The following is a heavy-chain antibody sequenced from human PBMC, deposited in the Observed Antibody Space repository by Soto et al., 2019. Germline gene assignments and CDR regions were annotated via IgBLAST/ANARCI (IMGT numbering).Heavy chain of an antibody. V-gene: IGHV3-53*02. J-gene: IGHJ4*02. CDR2: IYSGGST. CDR1: GFTVSNNY. D-gene: IGHD2-2*02. Sequence: EVQLVETGGGLIQPGGSLRLSCAASGFTVSNNYMSWVRQAPGKGLEWVSPIYSGGSTFYADSVKGRFTISRDNSKNTLFLQMNSLRAEDTAVYFCATYTSLDYWGQGTLVTVSS. CDR3: ATYTSLDY.